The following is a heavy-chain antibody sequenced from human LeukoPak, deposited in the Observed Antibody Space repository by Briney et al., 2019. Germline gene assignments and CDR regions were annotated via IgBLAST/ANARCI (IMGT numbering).Heavy chain of an antibody. V-gene: IGHV3-23*01. CDR2: ISDSSGST. CDR3: AKAYGTNGYYQLPIDF. CDR1: GFTFSSYA. D-gene: IGHD3-22*01. Sequence: PGGSLRLSCAASGFTFSSYAMSWVRQAPGKGLEWVSAISDSSGSTYYADSVRGRFTISRDNSRNTLYLQLNNLRAEDTAIYYCAKAYGTNGYYQLPIDFWGQGTLVTVSS. J-gene: IGHJ4*02.